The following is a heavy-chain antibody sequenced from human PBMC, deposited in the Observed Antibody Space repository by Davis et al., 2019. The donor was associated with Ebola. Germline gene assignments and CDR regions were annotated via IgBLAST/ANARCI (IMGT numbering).Heavy chain of an antibody. CDR3: ARHDCSSTSCYSY. Sequence: KVFCKGSGYSFTSYWISWVRQMPGKGLEWMGRIDPSDSYTNYSPSFQGHVTISADKSISTAYLQWSSLKASDTAMYYCARHDCSSTSCYSYWGQGTLVTVSS. D-gene: IGHD2-2*02. V-gene: IGHV5-10-1*01. J-gene: IGHJ4*02. CDR2: IDPSDSYT. CDR1: GYSFTSYW.